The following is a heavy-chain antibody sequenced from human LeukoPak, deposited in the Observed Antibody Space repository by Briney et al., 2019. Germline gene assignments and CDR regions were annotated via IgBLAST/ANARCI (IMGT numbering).Heavy chain of an antibody. CDR2: ISTYNGYS. CDR3: AKNSSGGYSDY. D-gene: IGHD6-19*01. CDR1: GYTFTSSG. J-gene: IGHJ4*02. Sequence: ASVKVSCKTSGYTFTSSGITWVRQAPGQGLEWMGWISTYNGYSKYAQDLQGRVTMTADTSTSAAYMELSSLRSDDTAVYYCAKNSSGGYSDYWGQGTLVTVSS. V-gene: IGHV1-18*01.